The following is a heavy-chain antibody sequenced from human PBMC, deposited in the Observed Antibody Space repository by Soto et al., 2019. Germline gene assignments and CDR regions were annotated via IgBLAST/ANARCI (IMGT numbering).Heavy chain of an antibody. CDR3: ARAPLPSCSGGTCSPWWFDP. CDR2: IYNTGTA. V-gene: IGHV4-59*01. J-gene: IGHJ5*02. Sequence: SETLSLTCAVSGTSISSYYWSWIRQSPGKGLEWIGNIYNTGTANYNPSLKSRVTISLDTFNNHFYLSLKYVTTADTAVYYFARAPLPSCSGGTCSPWWFDPWGQGTLVTVSS. D-gene: IGHD2-15*01. CDR1: GTSISSYY.